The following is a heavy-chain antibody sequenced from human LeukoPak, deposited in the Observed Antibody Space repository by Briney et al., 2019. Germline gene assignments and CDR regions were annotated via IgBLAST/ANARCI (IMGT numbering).Heavy chain of an antibody. CDR1: GFTFDDFA. V-gene: IGHV3-23*01. D-gene: IGHD6-13*01. CDR2: ISGSGGNT. CDR3: AKDGGIAAAGTSVYFDH. J-gene: IGHJ4*02. Sequence: SGGSLRLSCAASGFTFDDFAVSWVRQAPGKGLQWVSGISGSGGNTYYADSVKGRFTISRDNSKNTMYLQMNSLRAEDTAVYCCAKDGGIAAAGTSVYFDHWGQGTLVTVSS.